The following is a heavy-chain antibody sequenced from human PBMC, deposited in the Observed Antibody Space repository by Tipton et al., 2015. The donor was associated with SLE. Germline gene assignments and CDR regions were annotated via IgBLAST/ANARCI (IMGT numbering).Heavy chain of an antibody. CDR2: IHYSGDT. Sequence: TLSLTCTVSGGSLSSSSYSWDWIRQPPGKGLEWIGKIHYSGDTYYNPSLKSRVTMSVDTSKNQFSLKLSSVTAADTAVYYCASSNGYSSSWYGPYNWFDPWGQGTLVTVSS. CDR3: ASSNGYSSSWYGPYNWFDP. J-gene: IGHJ5*02. V-gene: IGHV4-39*07. D-gene: IGHD6-13*01. CDR1: GGSLSSSSYS.